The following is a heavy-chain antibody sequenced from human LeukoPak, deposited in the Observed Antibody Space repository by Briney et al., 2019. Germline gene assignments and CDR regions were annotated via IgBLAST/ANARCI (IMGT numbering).Heavy chain of an antibody. V-gene: IGHV4-59*01. CDR3: ARVLGYCSGGSCYIFDY. D-gene: IGHD2-15*01. CDR2: IYYSGST. CDR1: GGSISSYY. Sequence: PSETLSLTCTVSGGSISSYYWSCIRQPPGKGLEWIGYIYYSGSTNYNPSLKSRVTISVDTSKNQFSLKLSSVTAADTAVYYCARVLGYCSGGSCYIFDYWGQGTLVTVSS. J-gene: IGHJ4*02.